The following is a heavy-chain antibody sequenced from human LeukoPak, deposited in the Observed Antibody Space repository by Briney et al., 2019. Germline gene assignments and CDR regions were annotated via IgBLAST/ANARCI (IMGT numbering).Heavy chain of an antibody. Sequence: PSETLSLTCTVSGASISTSYWSWVRQPPGKRLEWIGYIYHSGSTNYNPSLKSRVTISVDTSKNQFSLKLSSVTAADTAVYYCARVIDGFNPFFDYWGRGTLVTVSS. CDR3: ARVIDGFNPFFDY. CDR2: IYHSGST. J-gene: IGHJ4*02. CDR1: GASISTSY. V-gene: IGHV4-59*12. D-gene: IGHD5-24*01.